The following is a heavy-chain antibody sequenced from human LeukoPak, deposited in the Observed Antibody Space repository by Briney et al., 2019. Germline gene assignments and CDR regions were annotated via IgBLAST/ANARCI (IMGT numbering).Heavy chain of an antibody. CDR1: GGTFSSYA. J-gene: IGHJ5*02. Sequence: SVKVSCKASGGTFSSYAISWVRQAPGQGLEWMGRIIPILGIANYAQKFQGRVTITADKSTSTAYMELSSLRSEDTAVYYCARNVVDPGNWFDPWGQGTLVTVSS. CDR3: ARNVVDPGNWFDP. D-gene: IGHD2-15*01. V-gene: IGHV1-69*04. CDR2: IIPILGIA.